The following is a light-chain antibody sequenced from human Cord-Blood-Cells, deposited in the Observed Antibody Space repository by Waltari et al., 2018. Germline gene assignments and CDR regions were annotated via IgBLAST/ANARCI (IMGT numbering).Light chain of an antibody. CDR2: GAS. CDR3: QQYNNWPPLT. J-gene: IGKJ4*01. CDR1: QSVSSN. Sequence: EIVFTPSPATLSVSPGERATLSCRASQSVSSNLAWYQQKPGQAPRLLIYGASTRATGIPARFSGSGSGTEFTLTISSLQSEDFAVYYCQQYNNWPPLTFGGGTKVEIK. V-gene: IGKV3-15*01.